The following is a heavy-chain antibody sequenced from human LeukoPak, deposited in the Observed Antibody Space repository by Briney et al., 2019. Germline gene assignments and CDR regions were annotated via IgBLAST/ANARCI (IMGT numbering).Heavy chain of an antibody. D-gene: IGHD4-17*01. CDR1: GGSISSYY. J-gene: IGHJ5*02. CDR3: ARRPTTVTTNWFDP. V-gene: IGHV4-59*08. CDR2: IYYSGST. Sequence: SETLSLTCTVSGGSISSYYWSWIRQPPGKGLEWIGYIYYSGSTNYNPSLKSRVTISVDTSKNQFPLKLSSVTAADTAVYYCARRPTTVTTNWFDPWGQGTLVTVSS.